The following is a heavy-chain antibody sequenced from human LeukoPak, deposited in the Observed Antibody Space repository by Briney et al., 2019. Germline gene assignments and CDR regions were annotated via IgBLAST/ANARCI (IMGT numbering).Heavy chain of an antibody. CDR2: VDTSGKT. Sequence: SETLSLTCAVSGGSIRSGHYYWTWIRQPAGKGLEWIGCVDTSGKTNYNPSVKSRVTMSLDTSKNQFSVNLTSVTAADTGSYYCARGSSVGGTLSHHYWGQGTLVSVSS. CDR3: ARGSSVGGTLSHHY. D-gene: IGHD6-19*01. J-gene: IGHJ4*02. CDR1: GGSIRSGHYY. V-gene: IGHV4-61*02.